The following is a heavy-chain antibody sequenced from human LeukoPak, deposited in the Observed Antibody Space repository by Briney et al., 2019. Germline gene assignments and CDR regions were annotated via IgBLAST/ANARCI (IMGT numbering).Heavy chain of an antibody. CDR3: AKDVRVGGGGMDV. CDR1: GFTFSSYG. V-gene: IGHV3-33*06. J-gene: IGHJ6*02. Sequence: PGGSLRLSCAASGFTFSSYGMHWVRQAPGKGLEWVSVIWYDGSNKYYADYVKARFTISRDNSKNTLYLQMNSLRGEDTAVYYCAKDVRVGGGGMDVWGQGTPVTVSS. D-gene: IGHD1-26*01. CDR2: IWYDGSNK.